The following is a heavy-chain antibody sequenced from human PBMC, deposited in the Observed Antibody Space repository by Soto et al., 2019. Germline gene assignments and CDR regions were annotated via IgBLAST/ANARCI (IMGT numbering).Heavy chain of an antibody. Sequence: EVQLVESGGGLVQPGRSLRLSCAASGFIFDDYAMHWVRQAPGKGLEWVSGISWNSGSIGYADSVKGRFTISRDNAKNSLYLQMNRLRAEDTALYYCASSTVRNAFDIWGQGTMVTVSS. CDR2: ISWNSGSI. J-gene: IGHJ3*02. V-gene: IGHV3-9*01. CDR1: GFIFDDYA. D-gene: IGHD3-10*01. CDR3: ASSTVRNAFDI.